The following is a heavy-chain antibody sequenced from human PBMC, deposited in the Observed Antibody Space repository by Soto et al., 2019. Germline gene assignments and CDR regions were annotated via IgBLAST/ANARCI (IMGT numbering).Heavy chain of an antibody. Sequence: QVQVVESGGGVVQPGRSLRLSCAVSGFTLSSYAMHWVRQAPGKGLEWVAVISYDGSNRYYADSVKGRFTISRDNSKKPVYLQMNSLRAEDTAVYYCARSTEGWIPPFDYWGQGTLVTVSS. D-gene: IGHD5-18*01. CDR3: ARSTEGWIPPFDY. CDR2: ISYDGSNR. J-gene: IGHJ4*02. CDR1: GFTLSSYA. V-gene: IGHV3-30*04.